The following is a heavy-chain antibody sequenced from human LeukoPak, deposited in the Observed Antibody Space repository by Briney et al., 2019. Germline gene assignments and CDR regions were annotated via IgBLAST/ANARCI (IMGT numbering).Heavy chain of an antibody. V-gene: IGHV3-23*01. CDR2: ISGSDGST. Sequence: PGGSLRLSCAASGFTFSSYAMSWVRQAPGKGLEWVSAISGSDGSTYYADSVKGRFTISRDNSKNTLYLQMNSLRAEDTAVYYCAKESVQQLVPNWFDPWGQGTLVTVSS. CDR3: AKESVQQLVPNWFDP. CDR1: GFTFSSYA. D-gene: IGHD6-13*01. J-gene: IGHJ5*02.